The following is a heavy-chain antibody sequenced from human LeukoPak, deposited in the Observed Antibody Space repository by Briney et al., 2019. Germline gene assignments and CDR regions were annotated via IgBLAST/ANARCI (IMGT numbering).Heavy chain of an antibody. J-gene: IGHJ5*02. CDR1: GGSISSYY. CDR2: IYYSGST. Sequence: ASETLSLTCTVSGGSISSYYWSWIRQPPGKGLEWIGSIYYSGSTNYNPSLKSRVTMSVDTSKNQFSLKLNSVTAADTAVYYCARGALEYNSLNLLDPWGQGTLVTVSS. D-gene: IGHD6-6*01. V-gene: IGHV4-59*12. CDR3: ARGALEYNSLNLLDP.